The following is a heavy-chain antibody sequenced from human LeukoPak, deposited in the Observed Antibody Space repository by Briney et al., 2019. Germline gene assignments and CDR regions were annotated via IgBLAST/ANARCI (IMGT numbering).Heavy chain of an antibody. D-gene: IGHD3-9*01. CDR1: GGTFSSYA. V-gene: IGHV1-69*13. CDR3: ARATYYDFLTGYYPYYYYGMDV. Sequence: SVKVSCKASGGTFSSYAISRVRQAPGQGLEWMGGIIPIFGTANYAQKFQGRVTITADESTSTAYMELSSLRSADTAVYYCARATYYDFLTGYYPYYYYGMDVGGKGPTVTVSS. J-gene: IGHJ6*04. CDR2: IIPIFGTA.